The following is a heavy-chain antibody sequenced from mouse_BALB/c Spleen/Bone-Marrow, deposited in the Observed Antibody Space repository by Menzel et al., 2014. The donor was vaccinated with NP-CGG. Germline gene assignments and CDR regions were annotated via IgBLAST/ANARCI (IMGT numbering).Heavy chain of an antibody. CDR3: ARYRLGTYFDY. V-gene: IGHV14-3*02. CDR2: IDPANGNT. J-gene: IGHJ2*01. Sequence: VQLRQSGAELVKPGASVKLSCTASGFNIKDTYMHWVKRRPEQGLEWIGRIDPANGNTKYDPKFQGKATITADTSSDTAYLQLSSLTSEDTAVYYCARYRLGTYFDYWGQGTTLTASS. CDR1: GFNIKDTY. D-gene: IGHD1-2*01.